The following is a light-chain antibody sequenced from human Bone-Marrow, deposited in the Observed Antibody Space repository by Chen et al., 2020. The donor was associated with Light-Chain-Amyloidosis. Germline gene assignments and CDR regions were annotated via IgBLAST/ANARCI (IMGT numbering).Light chain of an antibody. Sequence: QSALTPPASVSGSPGQSITISFTGTSSDVGGDNHVSWYQQHPDKAPKLMIYEVTNRPSWVPDRFSGYKSDKRASLTISGLQTEEEADYFCSSYTITNTLVFGSGTRVTVL. CDR1: SSDVGGDNH. J-gene: IGLJ1*01. CDR3: SSYTITNTLV. V-gene: IGLV2-14*01. CDR2: EVT.